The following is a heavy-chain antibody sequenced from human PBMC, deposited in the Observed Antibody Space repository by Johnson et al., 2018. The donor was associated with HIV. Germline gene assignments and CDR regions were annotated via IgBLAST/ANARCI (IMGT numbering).Heavy chain of an antibody. CDR3: ARYPICTGGVCWRSAFDI. Sequence: QVQLVESGGGLVKSGGSLRLSCAASGFIFSDYYMNWIRQAPGKGLEWVSYITGSGTTIYYADSVRGRFTISRDNAKNSLYLQMNSLRAEDAAVYYCARYPICTGGVCWRSAFDIWGQGTMVTVSS. V-gene: IGHV3-11*04. CDR2: ITGSGTTI. J-gene: IGHJ3*02. CDR1: GFIFSDYY. D-gene: IGHD2-8*02.